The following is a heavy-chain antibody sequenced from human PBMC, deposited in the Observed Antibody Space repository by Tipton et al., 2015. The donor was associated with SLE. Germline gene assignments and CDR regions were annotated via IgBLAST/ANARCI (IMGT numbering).Heavy chain of an antibody. CDR2: MNPKSGNT. D-gene: IGHD2-8*02. CDR1: GYTFTTYE. Sequence: QLVQSGAEVKKPGASVKVSCKTSGYTFTTYEINWVRRAPGQGLEWMGWMNPKSGNTGYAQKFQGRVTMTRDTSISTAYMELSGLQSEDTAVDYCAGVLEEYATPDALDIWGQGTMVTVSS. V-gene: IGHV1-8*01. CDR3: AGVLEEYATPDALDI. J-gene: IGHJ3*02.